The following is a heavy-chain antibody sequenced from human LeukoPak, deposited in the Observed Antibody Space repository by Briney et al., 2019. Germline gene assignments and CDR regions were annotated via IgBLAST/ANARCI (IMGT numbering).Heavy chain of an antibody. CDR3: ARAGGSYYLAYYFDY. Sequence: PGGSLRLSCAASGFTFSVYWMHWVRQAPGKGLVWVSRITSDESSTAYADSVKGRFTISRDNAKNSLYLQMNSLRAEDTAVYYCARAGGSYYLAYYFDYWGQGTLVTVSS. CDR1: GFTFSVYW. V-gene: IGHV3-74*01. J-gene: IGHJ4*02. D-gene: IGHD1-26*01. CDR2: ITSDESST.